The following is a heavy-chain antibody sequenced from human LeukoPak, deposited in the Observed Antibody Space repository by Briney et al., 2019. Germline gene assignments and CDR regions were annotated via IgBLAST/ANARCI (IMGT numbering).Heavy chain of an antibody. Sequence: GGSLRLSCAGSGFNFIDNSMHWVRQAPGKGLERVSSISSSNTYIYYRDSVKCRFTISRDNAKNPHFLQMNSLRAVDTAVYYCARGYCSGTSCYMFASWGQGTLVTVSS. CDR3: ARGYCSGTSCYMFAS. J-gene: IGHJ4*02. CDR1: GFNFIDNS. CDR2: ISSSNTYI. V-gene: IGHV3-21*01. D-gene: IGHD2-2*02.